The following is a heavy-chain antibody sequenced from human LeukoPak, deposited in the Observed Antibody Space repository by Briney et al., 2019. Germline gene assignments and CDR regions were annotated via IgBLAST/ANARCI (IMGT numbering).Heavy chain of an antibody. D-gene: IGHD3-22*01. J-gene: IGHJ3*02. Sequence: ASVKVSCKVSGYTLTELSMHRVRQAPGKGLEWMGGFDPEDGETIYAQKFQGRVTMTEDTSTDTAYMELSSLRSEDTAVYYCATSPYYYDSSGYLSWSGAFDIWGQGTMVTVSS. CDR3: ATSPYYYDSSGYLSWSGAFDI. CDR2: FDPEDGET. CDR1: GYTLTELS. V-gene: IGHV1-24*01.